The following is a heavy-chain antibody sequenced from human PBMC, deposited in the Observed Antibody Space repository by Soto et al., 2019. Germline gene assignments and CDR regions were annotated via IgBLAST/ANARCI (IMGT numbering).Heavy chain of an antibody. V-gene: IGHV2-5*02. CDR2: IYWDDDK. D-gene: IGHD6-19*01. CDR1: GFSLNTGGVG. J-gene: IGHJ4*02. CDR3: ARRRGGFGGGWTTPYFDY. Sequence: QITLKESGPTVVKPTQTLTLTCSLSGFSLNTGGVGVGWIRQPPGKALEWLAVIYWDDDKSWNPSLRDRLIINRDASDDQVVLTVTNMDPVDTGTYYCARRRGGFGGGWTTPYFDYWGQGTLVTVSS.